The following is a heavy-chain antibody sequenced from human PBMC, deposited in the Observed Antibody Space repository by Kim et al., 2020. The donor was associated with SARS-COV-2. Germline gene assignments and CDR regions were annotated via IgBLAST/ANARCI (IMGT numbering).Heavy chain of an antibody. CDR1: GGSISSYY. Sequence: SETLSLTCTVSGGSISSYYWSWIRQPPGKGLEWIGYIYYSGSTNYNPSLKSRVTISVDTSKNQFSLKLSSVTAADSAVYYCARERTYCSGGSCYTNIDY. D-gene: IGHD2-15*01. CDR2: IYYSGST. J-gene: IGHJ4*01. CDR3: ARERTYCSGGSCYTNIDY. V-gene: IGHV4-59*01.